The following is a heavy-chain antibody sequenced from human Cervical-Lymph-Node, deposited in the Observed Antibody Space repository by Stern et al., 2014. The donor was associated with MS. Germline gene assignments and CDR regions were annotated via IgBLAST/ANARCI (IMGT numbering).Heavy chain of an antibody. J-gene: IGHJ6*02. CDR3: AKDLWGYAGMDV. V-gene: IGHV3-23*04. CDR1: GFTFSSCA. D-gene: IGHD5-18*01. CDR2: IASGGGGT. Sequence: EVPLVESAGGLVQPGGSLRLSCAASGFTFSSCAMCWVRQAPGRWPEWVSGIASGGGGTHYAASVKGRFTISRDNSKNTVYLQMNSLSVDDTAVYYCAKDLWGYAGMDVWGQGTTVTVSS.